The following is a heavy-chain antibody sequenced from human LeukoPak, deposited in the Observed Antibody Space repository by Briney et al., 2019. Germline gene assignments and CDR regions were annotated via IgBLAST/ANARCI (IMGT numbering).Heavy chain of an antibody. Sequence: SETLSLTCTVSGGSISSGSYYWSWIRQPAGKGLEWIGRIYTSGSTNYNPSLKSRVTISVDTPKNQFSLKLSSVTAADTAVYYCARERDGSGTQRGLDYWGQGTLVTVSS. CDR2: IYTSGST. V-gene: IGHV4-61*02. J-gene: IGHJ4*02. CDR3: ARERDGSGTQRGLDY. CDR1: GGSISSGSYY. D-gene: IGHD3-10*01.